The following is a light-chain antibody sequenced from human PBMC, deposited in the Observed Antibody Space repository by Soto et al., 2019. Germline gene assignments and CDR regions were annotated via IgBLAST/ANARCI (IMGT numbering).Light chain of an antibody. V-gene: IGLV2-18*02. J-gene: IGLJ2*01. CDR1: SSDVGTYDR. CDR2: EVH. Sequence: QSALTQPPSVSGSPGQSVPISCIGTSSDVGTYDRVSWYQAPPGTAPKLIIYEVHYRPSGVPDRFSGSKSGNTASLTISGLQAEDDADYYCSSYAASTTLLFGGGIKLTVL. CDR3: SSYAASTTLL.